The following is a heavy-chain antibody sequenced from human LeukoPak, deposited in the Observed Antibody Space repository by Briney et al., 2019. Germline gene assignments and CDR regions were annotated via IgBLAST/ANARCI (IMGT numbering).Heavy chain of an antibody. CDR2: INPNSGGT. CDR3: ARDAVAYCGGDCYPES. CDR1: GYTFTSNY. V-gene: IGHV1-2*06. D-gene: IGHD2-21*02. Sequence: ASVTVSCKASGYTFTSNYIHWVRQAPGQGLEWMGRINPNSGGTNYAQKFQGRVTMTRDTSISTAYMELSRLRSDDTAVYYCARDAVAYCGGDCYPESWGQGTLVTVSS. J-gene: IGHJ4*02.